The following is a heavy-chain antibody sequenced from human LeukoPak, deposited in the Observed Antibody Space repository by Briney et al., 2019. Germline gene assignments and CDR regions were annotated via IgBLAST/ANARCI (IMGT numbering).Heavy chain of an antibody. CDR1: GYTFTGYY. D-gene: IGHD6-13*01. CDR3: ARAGSSWKGNNWFDP. CDR2: INPNSGGT. V-gene: IGHV1-2*02. J-gene: IGHJ5*02. Sequence: ASVKVSCKASGYTFTGYYMHWVRQAPGQGLEWMGWINPNSGGTNHAQKFQGRVTMTRDTSISTAYMELSRLRSDDTAVYYCARAGSSWKGNNWFDPWGQGTLVTVSS.